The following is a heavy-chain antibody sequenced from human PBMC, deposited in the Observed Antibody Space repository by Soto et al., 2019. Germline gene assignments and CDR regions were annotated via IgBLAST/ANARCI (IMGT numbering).Heavy chain of an antibody. J-gene: IGHJ4*02. D-gene: IGHD1-26*01. V-gene: IGHV1-46*01. CDR1: GYTSTFITYY. Sequence: AVKVSCKASGYTSTFITYYIHCIRQAPGQGLEWLGMINPNGASTNYAQKFQGRVTMTRDTSTTTMYLELSSLTSQDTAVYYCSRGRRSRRGASCDPAYCGQGLQVTGTS. CDR3: SRGRRSRRGASCDPAY. CDR2: INPNGAST.